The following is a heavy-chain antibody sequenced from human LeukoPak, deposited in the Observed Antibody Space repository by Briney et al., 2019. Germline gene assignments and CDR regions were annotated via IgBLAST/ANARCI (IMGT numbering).Heavy chain of an antibody. D-gene: IGHD2-2*01. Sequence: SETLSLTCTVSGGSISSSSYYWGWIRQPPGKGLEWIGSIYYSGSTYYNPSLKSRVTISVDTSKNQFSLKLSSVTAADTAVYYCARRGDCRSTSCYVGPWGQGTLVTVSS. CDR1: GGSISSSSYY. CDR3: ARRGDCRSTSCYVGP. CDR2: IYYSGST. J-gene: IGHJ5*02. V-gene: IGHV4-39*01.